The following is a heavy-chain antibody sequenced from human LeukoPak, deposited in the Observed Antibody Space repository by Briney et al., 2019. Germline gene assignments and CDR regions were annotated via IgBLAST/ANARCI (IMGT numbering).Heavy chain of an antibody. CDR2: IIPIFGTA. CDR3: ARGPYYYDSSGYYDY. Sequence: SVKVSCKASGGTFSSYAISWVRQAPGQGLEWMGGIIPIFGTANYAQKFQGRVTITTDASTSTAYIELSSLRSEDTAVYYCARGPYYYDSSGYYDYWGQGTLVTVSS. D-gene: IGHD3-22*01. V-gene: IGHV1-69*05. J-gene: IGHJ4*02. CDR1: GGTFSSYA.